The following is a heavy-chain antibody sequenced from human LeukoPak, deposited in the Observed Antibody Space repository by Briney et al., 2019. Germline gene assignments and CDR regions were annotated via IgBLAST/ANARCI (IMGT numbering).Heavy chain of an antibody. CDR2: INPNSGGT. CDR3: ARDGLYCSGDSCYPYYFDS. D-gene: IGHD2-15*01. CDR1: GYTFSGYY. Sequence: ASVKVSCKASGYTFSGYYMHWVRQAPGQGLEWMGWINPNSGGTNYAQKFQGRVTMTRDTSISTAYMELSRLRSDDTAVYYCARDGLYCSGDSCYPYYFDSWGHGTLVTVSS. J-gene: IGHJ4*01. V-gene: IGHV1-2*02.